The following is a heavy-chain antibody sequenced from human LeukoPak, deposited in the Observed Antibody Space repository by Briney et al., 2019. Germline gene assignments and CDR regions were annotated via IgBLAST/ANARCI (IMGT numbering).Heavy chain of an antibody. CDR2: IHGEGSDI. J-gene: IGHJ4*02. CDR3: ARRLYYDTSGSPFDL. CDR1: GLTFRNFW. V-gene: IGHV3-74*03. D-gene: IGHD3-22*01. Sequence: PGGSLRLSCAASGLTFRNFWMSWIRQPPGKELLWVSRIHGEGSDIEYADSVRGRFTISRDNAKNTLYLQMDSLTAEDTAVYYCARRLYYDTSGSPFDLWGQGTLVTVSS.